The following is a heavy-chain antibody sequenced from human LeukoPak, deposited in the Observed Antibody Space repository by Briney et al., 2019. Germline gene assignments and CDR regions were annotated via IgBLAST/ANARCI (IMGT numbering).Heavy chain of an antibody. CDR3: AKDWGPGGYDYFGLITVPKAGIY. Sequence: GGSLRLSCAASGFTFSSYAMSWVRQAPGKGLEWVSAISGSGGSTYYADSVKGRFTISRDNSKNTLYLQMNSLRAEDTAVYYCAKDWGPGGYDYFGLITVPKAGIYWGQGTLVTVSS. CDR1: GFTFSSYA. D-gene: IGHD5-12*01. CDR2: ISGSGGST. J-gene: IGHJ4*02. V-gene: IGHV3-23*01.